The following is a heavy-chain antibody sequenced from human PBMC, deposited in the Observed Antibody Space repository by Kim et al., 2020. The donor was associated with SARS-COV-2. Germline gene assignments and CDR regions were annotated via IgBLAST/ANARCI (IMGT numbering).Heavy chain of an antibody. CDR2: IYYSGST. CDR3: KAGATTLIFFDI. CDR1: GGSISSSSYY. D-gene: IGHD1-26*01. Sequence: SETLSLTCTVSGGSISSSSYYWGWIRQPPGKGLEWIGRIYYSGSTYYNPSLKSRVTISVDTSKNQFSLKLSSVTAADTAVYYCKAGATTLIFFDIWGPGTMVTVSS. J-gene: IGHJ3*02. V-gene: IGHV4-39*01.